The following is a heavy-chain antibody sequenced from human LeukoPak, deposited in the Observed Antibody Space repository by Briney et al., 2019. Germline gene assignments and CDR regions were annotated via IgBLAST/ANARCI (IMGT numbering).Heavy chain of an antibody. CDR2: ISSSSSYI. Sequence: GGSLRLSCAASGFTFSSYSMNWVRQAPGKGLEWVSSISSSSSYIYYADSVKGRFTISRDNAKNSLYLQMNSLRAEDTAVYYCAIDSGRPTFYFDYGLQGTLDSVSS. V-gene: IGHV3-21*01. CDR3: AIDSGRPTFYFDY. CDR1: GFTFSSYS. D-gene: IGHD6-25*01. J-gene: IGHJ4*02.